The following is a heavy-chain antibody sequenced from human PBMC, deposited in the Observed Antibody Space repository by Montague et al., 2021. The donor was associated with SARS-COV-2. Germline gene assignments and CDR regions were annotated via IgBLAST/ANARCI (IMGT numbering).Heavy chain of an antibody. J-gene: IGHJ4*02. V-gene: IGHV4-34*01. CDR3: ARIGDGHNKPPGY. CDR2: VSYPGSA. CDR1: TEAFNGYY. Sequence: SETLSLTCAVYTEAFNGYYWTWIRQSPGKGLEWIGDVSYPGSAKYNPSLRSRVTISLDTYRKQVSLRLTSMTAADTAVYYCARIGDGHNKPPGYWGQGTRVTVSS. D-gene: IGHD5-24*01.